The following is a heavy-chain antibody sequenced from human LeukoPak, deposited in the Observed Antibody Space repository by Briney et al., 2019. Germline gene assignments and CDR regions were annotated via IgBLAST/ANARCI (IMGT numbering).Heavy chain of an antibody. CDR2: IYYSGST. J-gene: IGHJ4*02. Sequence: SETLSLTCTVSGGSISSHYWSWIRQPPGKGLEWIGYIYYSGSTNYNPSLKSRVTISVDTSKNQFSLKPSSVTAADTAVYYCASRESGGDYFDYWGQGSLVTVSS. V-gene: IGHV4-59*08. CDR3: ASRESGGDYFDY. CDR1: GGSISSHY. D-gene: IGHD3-3*01.